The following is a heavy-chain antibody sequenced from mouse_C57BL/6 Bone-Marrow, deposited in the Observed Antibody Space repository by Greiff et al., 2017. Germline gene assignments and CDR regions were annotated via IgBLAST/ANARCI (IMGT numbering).Heavy chain of an antibody. CDR1: GYTFTSSW. CDR2: ISPGSGST. CDR3: ARYPFAF. J-gene: IGHJ3*01. Sequence: HVQLPPPVAVLVPPGSSVTLSCKASGYTFTSSWITWVKPRPGQGLEWIGDISPGSGSTNYNEPFQSKATLTVGTSSRTAYMQLSRLTSEASAVYYCARYPFAFGGQGTLVTGSA. V-gene: IGHV1-55*01.